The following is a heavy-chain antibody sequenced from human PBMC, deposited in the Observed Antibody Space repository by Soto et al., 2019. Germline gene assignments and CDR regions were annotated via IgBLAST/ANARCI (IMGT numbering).Heavy chain of an antibody. D-gene: IGHD6-13*01. CDR3: AGRGSSWCRETYYYYGMDV. CDR2: ISYDGSQK. Sequence: QVQLVESGGGVVQPGRSLRLSCAASGFTFTTYGMHWVRQAPGKGLEWVAIISYDGSQKYYADSVKGRFTISRDNSKNTLSLQMNSLRAEDTAVYYCAGRGSSWCRETYYYYGMDVWGQGTTGTVSS. J-gene: IGHJ6*02. V-gene: IGHV3-30*03. CDR1: GFTFTTYG.